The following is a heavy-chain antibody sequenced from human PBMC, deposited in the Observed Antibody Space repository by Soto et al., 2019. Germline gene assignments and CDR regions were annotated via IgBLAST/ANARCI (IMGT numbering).Heavy chain of an antibody. CDR2: IRAYNGNT. J-gene: IGHJ6*02. V-gene: IGHV1-18*01. Sequence: QVQLVQSGAEVKKPGASVKVSCKASGYTFTSYGISWVRQAPGQGLEWMGWIRAYNGNTNYAQKLPGRVTMNSDTSTITAYMELRSLGSDDTAVYYCARDLPTMDVWGQGTTVTVSS. CDR1: GYTFTSYG. CDR3: ARDLPTMDV.